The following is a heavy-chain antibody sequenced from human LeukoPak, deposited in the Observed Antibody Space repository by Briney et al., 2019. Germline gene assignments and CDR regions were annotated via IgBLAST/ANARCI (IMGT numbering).Heavy chain of an antibody. CDR3: ARTDDAFHI. J-gene: IGHJ3*02. CDR2: IYHSGST. Sequence: SETLSLTCAVSGGSISSSNWWSWVRQPPGKGLEWIGEIYHSGSTNYNPSLKSRVTISLVMSKNQISLKLSSVTTADTAMYYCARTDDAFHIWGHGTTVTVSS. D-gene: IGHD2-21*02. CDR1: GGSISSSNW. V-gene: IGHV4-4*02.